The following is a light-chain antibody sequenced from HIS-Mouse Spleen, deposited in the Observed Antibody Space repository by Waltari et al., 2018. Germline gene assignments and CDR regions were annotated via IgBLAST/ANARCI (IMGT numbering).Light chain of an antibody. Sequence: SYVLTQPPSVSVAPGKTARITCGGNNMGSKSVPWYQQKPGQAPVLVVYDDSDRPSGIPERFSGSNSGNTATLTISRVEAWDEADYYCQVWDSSSDHVVFGGGTKLTVL. CDR2: DDS. CDR3: QVWDSSSDHVV. V-gene: IGLV3-21*03. CDR1: NMGSKS. J-gene: IGLJ2*01.